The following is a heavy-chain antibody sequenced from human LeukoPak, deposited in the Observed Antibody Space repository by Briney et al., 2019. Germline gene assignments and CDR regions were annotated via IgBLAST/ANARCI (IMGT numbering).Heavy chain of an antibody. CDR3: ARGDSSGYYHDY. V-gene: IGHV3-33*01. CDR1: GFTFSSYG. Sequence: GGSLRLSCAASGFTFSSYGMHWVRQAPGKGPEWVAVIWYDGSNKYYADSVKGRFTISRDNSKNTLYLQMNSLRAEDTAVYYCARGDSSGYYHDYWGQGTLVTVSS. CDR2: IWYDGSNK. J-gene: IGHJ4*02. D-gene: IGHD3-22*01.